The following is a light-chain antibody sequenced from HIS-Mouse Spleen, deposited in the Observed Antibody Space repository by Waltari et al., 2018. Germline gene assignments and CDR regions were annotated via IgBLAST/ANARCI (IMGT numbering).Light chain of an antibody. Sequence: QSALTQPASVSGSPGQSITIPCPGTSRAVGGYNYVSWYQQHPGKAPKLMIYDVSNRPSGVSNRFSGSKSGNTASLTISGLQAEDEADYYCSSYTSSSKVFGGGTKLTVL. CDR1: SRAVGGYNY. J-gene: IGLJ2*01. V-gene: IGLV2-14*03. CDR3: SSYTSSSKV. CDR2: DVS.